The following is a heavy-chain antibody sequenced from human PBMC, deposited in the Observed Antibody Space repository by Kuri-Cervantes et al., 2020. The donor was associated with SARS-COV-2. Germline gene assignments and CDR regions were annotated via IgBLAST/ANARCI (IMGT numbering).Heavy chain of an antibody. V-gene: IGHV4-59*01. CDR3: AKDRGYSSGWYPS. CDR1: GGSISSYY. Sequence: GSLRLSCTVSGGSISSYYWSWIRQPPGKGLEWIGYIYYSGSTNYNPSLKSRVTISVDTPKNQFSLKLSSVTAADTAVYYCAKDRGYSSGWYPSWGQGTLVTVSS. CDR2: IYYSGST. J-gene: IGHJ4*02. D-gene: IGHD6-19*01.